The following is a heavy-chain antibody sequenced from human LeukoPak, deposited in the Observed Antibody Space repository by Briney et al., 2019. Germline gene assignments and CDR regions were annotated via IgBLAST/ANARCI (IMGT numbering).Heavy chain of an antibody. V-gene: IGHV1-18*01. Sequence: GAPVKVSCKASGYTFTTYGISWVRQAPGQGLEWMGWINPYNGNTNYAQKFQGRVTMTTDTSTSTAYMELKSLRSDDAAVYYCVREVYGSFDYWGQGTLVTVSS. J-gene: IGHJ4*02. D-gene: IGHD5/OR15-5a*01. CDR1: GYTFTTYG. CDR2: INPYNGNT. CDR3: VREVYGSFDY.